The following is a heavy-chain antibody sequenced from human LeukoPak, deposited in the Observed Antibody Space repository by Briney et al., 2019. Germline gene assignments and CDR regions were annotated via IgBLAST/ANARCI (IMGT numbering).Heavy chain of an antibody. Sequence: SGTLSLTCTVSGGSISSSSYYWGWIRQPPGKGLEWIGSIYYSGSTYYNPSLKSRVTISVDTSKNQFSLKLSSVTAADTAVYYCARESYSSSWYPWFDPWGQGTLVTVSS. CDR2: IYYSGST. CDR1: GGSISSSSYY. J-gene: IGHJ5*02. D-gene: IGHD6-13*01. V-gene: IGHV4-39*07. CDR3: ARESYSSSWYPWFDP.